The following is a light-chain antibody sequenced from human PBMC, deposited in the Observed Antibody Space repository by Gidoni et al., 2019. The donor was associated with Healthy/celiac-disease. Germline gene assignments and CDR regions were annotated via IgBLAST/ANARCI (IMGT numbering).Light chain of an antibody. Sequence: EIVITQYPATLSVSQGERAPLSCRASQRVSINLACYQQKPGQAPRRHIYGASTRATGIPARFSGSGSWTEFTLPILSLQSEDFACYYCQQYNNWPPYSFGQGTKLEIK. J-gene: IGKJ2*03. V-gene: IGKV3-15*01. CDR3: QQYNNWPPYS. CDR2: GAS. CDR1: QRVSIN.